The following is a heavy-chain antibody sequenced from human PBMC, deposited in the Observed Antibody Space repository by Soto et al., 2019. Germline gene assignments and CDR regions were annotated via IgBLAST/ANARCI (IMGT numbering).Heavy chain of an antibody. J-gene: IGHJ6*02. V-gene: IGHV4-39*01. CDR1: GGSISSSSYY. CDR2: IYYSGST. CDR3: ARQIVVIVDYYGMDV. D-gene: IGHD3-22*01. Sequence: SETLSLTCTVSGGSISSSSYYWGWIRQPPGKGLEWIGSIYYSGSTYYNPSLKSRVTISVDTSKNQFSLKLSSVTAADTAVYYCARQIVVIVDYYGMDVWGQGTTVTVSS.